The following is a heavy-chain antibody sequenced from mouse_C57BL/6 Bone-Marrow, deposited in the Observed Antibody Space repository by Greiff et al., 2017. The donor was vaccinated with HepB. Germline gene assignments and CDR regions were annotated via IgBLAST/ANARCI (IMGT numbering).Heavy chain of an antibody. V-gene: IGHV1-82*01. J-gene: IGHJ4*01. Sequence: VQLQQSGPELVKPGASVKISCKASGYAFSSSWMNWVKQRPGKGLEWIGRIYPGDGDTNYNGKFKGKATLTVDKSSSTAYMQLSSLTSEDSAVYYCAIPRLAMDYWGQGTSVTVSS. CDR2: IYPGDGDT. CDR3: AIPRLAMDY. CDR1: GYAFSSSW.